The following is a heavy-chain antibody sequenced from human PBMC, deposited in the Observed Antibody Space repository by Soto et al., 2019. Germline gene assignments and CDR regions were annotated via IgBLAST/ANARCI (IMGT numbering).Heavy chain of an antibody. J-gene: IGHJ4*02. Sequence: SETLSLTCTVSGGSISSGGYYWSWIRQHPGKGLEWIGYIYYSGSTYYNPSLKSRVTISVDTSKNQFSLKLSSVTAADTAVYYCARAPMVRGVPPFDYWGQGTLVTVSS. D-gene: IGHD3-10*01. CDR3: ARAPMVRGVPPFDY. V-gene: IGHV4-31*03. CDR2: IYYSGST. CDR1: GGSISSGGYY.